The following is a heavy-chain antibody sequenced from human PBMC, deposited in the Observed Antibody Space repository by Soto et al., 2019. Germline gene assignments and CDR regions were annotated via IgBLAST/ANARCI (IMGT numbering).Heavy chain of an antibody. CDR1: GLTVSNNY. Sequence: EAQLVESGGGLVQPGGSLRLSCAASGLTVSNNYMSWVRQAPGKGLEWVSVIYSGGNTYYADSVKGRFTSSRDSSKNTLYLQMNSLRAEDTAVYYCTRIYQWGQGTLVTVSS. CDR2: IYSGGNT. J-gene: IGHJ1*01. CDR3: TRIYQ. D-gene: IGHD2-2*01. V-gene: IGHV3-66*01.